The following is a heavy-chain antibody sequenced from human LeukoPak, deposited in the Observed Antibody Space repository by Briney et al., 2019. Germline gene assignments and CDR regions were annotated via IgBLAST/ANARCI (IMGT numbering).Heavy chain of an antibody. J-gene: IGHJ4*02. CDR1: GLTVSSNY. CDR3: ARGSAIVGATMEFDY. V-gene: IGHV3-66*01. Sequence: GGSLRLSCAASGLTVSSNYMNWVRQAPGKGLEWVSVIYSGGSTYYADSVKGRFTISRDNAKNSLYLQMNSLRAEDTAVYYCARGSAIVGATMEFDYWGQGTLVTVSS. CDR2: IYSGGST. D-gene: IGHD1-26*01.